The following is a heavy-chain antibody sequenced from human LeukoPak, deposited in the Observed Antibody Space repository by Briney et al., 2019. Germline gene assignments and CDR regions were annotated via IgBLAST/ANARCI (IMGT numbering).Heavy chain of an antibody. J-gene: IGHJ4*02. V-gene: IGHV7-4-1*02. Sequence: ASVKVSCKASGYTFNSYAMNWVRQAPGQGLEWMGWINTNTGNPTYAQGFTGRFVFSLDTSVSTAYLQISSLKAEDTAVYYCATSYCSGGSCYSFDYWGQGTLVTVSS. D-gene: IGHD2-15*01. CDR2: INTNTGNP. CDR1: GYTFNSYA. CDR3: ATSYCSGGSCYSFDY.